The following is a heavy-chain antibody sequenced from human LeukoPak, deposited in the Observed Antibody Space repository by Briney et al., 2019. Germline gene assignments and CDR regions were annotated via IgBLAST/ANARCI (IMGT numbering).Heavy chain of an antibody. CDR3: ARLSTVTTSFDY. J-gene: IGHJ4*02. V-gene: IGHV4-59*12. CDR1: GGSISSYY. CDR2: IYYSGST. D-gene: IGHD4-11*01. Sequence: SETLSLTCTVSGGSISSYYWSWIRQPPGKGLEWIGYIYYSGSTNYNPSLKSRVSMSVDTSENQFSLKLSSVTAADTAVYYCARLSTVTTSFDYWGQGTLVTVSS.